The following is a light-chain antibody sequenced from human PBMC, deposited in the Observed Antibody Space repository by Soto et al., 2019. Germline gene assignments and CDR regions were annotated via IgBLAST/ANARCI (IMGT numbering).Light chain of an antibody. Sequence: QSVLTQPPSVSAAPGQKVTISCSGSSSNIGSNYVSWYQQLPGRAPKLVIYDNTKRPPGIPDRFSGSKSGSSATLGVTGLQTGDEADYYCGTWDSDLSAEVFGGGTKLTVL. CDR1: SSNIGSNY. CDR3: GTWDSDLSAEV. J-gene: IGLJ3*02. CDR2: DNT. V-gene: IGLV1-51*01.